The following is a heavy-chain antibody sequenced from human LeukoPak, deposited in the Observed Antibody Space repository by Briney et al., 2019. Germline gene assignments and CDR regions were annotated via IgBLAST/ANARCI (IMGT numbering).Heavy chain of an antibody. CDR3: AREYSYGFDY. CDR2: INHSGST. V-gene: IGHV4-39*07. Sequence: PSETLSLTCTVSGGSISSSSYYWSWTRQPPGKGLEWIGEINHSGSTNYNPSLKSRVTISVDTSKNQFSLKLSSVTAADTAVYYCAREYSYGFDYWGQGTLVTVSS. J-gene: IGHJ4*02. D-gene: IGHD5-18*01. CDR1: GGSISSSSYY.